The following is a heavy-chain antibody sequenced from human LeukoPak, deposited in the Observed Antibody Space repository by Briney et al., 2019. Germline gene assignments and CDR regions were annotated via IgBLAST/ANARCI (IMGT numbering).Heavy chain of an antibody. Sequence: PGGSLRLSCAASGFTFSSYAMSWVRQAPGKGLEWVSAISCSGGSTYYADSVKGRFTIPRDNSKNTLYLQMNSLRAEDTAVYYCAKADDYGDYVSAFDIWGQGTMVTVSS. CDR2: ISCSGGST. CDR3: AKADDYGDYVSAFDI. D-gene: IGHD4-17*01. V-gene: IGHV3-23*01. J-gene: IGHJ3*02. CDR1: GFTFSSYA.